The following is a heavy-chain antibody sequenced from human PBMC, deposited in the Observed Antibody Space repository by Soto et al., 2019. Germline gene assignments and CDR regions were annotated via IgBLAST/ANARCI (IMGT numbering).Heavy chain of an antibody. CDR3: AKERPPRIAAAGTDFDY. Sequence: EVQLLESGGGLVQPGGSLRLSCAASGFTFSSYAMSWVRQAPGKGLEWVSAISGSGGSTYYADSVKGRFTISRDNSKNTLYLQMNSLRAEDTAVYYCAKERPPRIAAAGTDFDYWGQGTLVTVSS. CDR2: ISGSGGST. J-gene: IGHJ4*02. D-gene: IGHD6-13*01. V-gene: IGHV3-23*01. CDR1: GFTFSSYA.